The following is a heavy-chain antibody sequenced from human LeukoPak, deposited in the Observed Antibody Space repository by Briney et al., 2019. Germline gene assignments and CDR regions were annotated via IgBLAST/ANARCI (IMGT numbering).Heavy chain of an antibody. D-gene: IGHD6-13*01. V-gene: IGHV4-39*01. CDR1: GGSISSSSYS. CDR3: ARHVRKRGIAAAGSPGWFDP. J-gene: IGHJ5*02. CDR2: IYYSGST. Sequence: SETLSLTCTVSGGSISSSSYSWGWIRQPPGKGLEWIGSIYYSGSTYFNPSLKSRVTISVDTSKNQFSLRLNSVTAADTAVYYCARHVRKRGIAAAGSPGWFDPWGQGTLVTVSS.